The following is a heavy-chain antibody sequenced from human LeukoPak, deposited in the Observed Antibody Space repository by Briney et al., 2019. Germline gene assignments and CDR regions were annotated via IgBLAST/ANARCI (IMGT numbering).Heavy chain of an antibody. CDR2: ISSSSSYI. D-gene: IGHD3-10*01. J-gene: IGHJ4*02. V-gene: IGHV3-21*01. Sequence: GGSLRLFCAASGFTFSSYSMNWVRQAPGKGPEWVSSISSSSSYIYYADSVKGRFTISRDNAKNSPYLQMNSLRAEDTAVYYCARDGELWFGELLLGYFDYWGQGALVTVSS. CDR1: GFTFSSYS. CDR3: ARDGELWFGELLLGYFDY.